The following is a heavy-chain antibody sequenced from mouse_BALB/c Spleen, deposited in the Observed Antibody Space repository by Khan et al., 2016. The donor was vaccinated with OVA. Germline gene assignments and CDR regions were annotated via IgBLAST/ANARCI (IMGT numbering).Heavy chain of an antibody. CDR2: VSTNYGNT. Sequence: QVQLQQPGPELVRPGVSVKISCKGPDYTFTAYPMHWVQQRHVKNLEWIGAVSTNYGNTNYNQKFKGKAIMTVDKSSSTAYMELARLTSEDSAIYYCARDDGYSLFAYWGQGTLVTVSA. CDR1: DYTFTAYP. CDR3: ARDDGYSLFAY. J-gene: IGHJ3*01. D-gene: IGHD2-3*01. V-gene: IGHV1S137*01.